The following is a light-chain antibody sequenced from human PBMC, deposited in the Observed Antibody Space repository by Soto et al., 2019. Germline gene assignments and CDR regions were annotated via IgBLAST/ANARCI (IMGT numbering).Light chain of an antibody. CDR1: QGISSW. Sequence: DIQMTQSPSSVSASVGDRVTITCRASQGISSWLAWYQQKPGKAPKILIYATTRLQSGLPSRFSGSGSETEFTLTSSSLQPVAFETNDNQHANSLLTLGGGTKVEIK. V-gene: IGKV1-12*01. CDR2: ATT. CDR3: QHANSLLT. J-gene: IGKJ4*01.